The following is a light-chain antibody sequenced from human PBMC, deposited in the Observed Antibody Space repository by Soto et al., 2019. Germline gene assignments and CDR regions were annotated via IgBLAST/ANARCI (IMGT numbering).Light chain of an antibody. CDR1: QSISSY. Sequence: DIQMTQSPSSLSASVGDRVTITCLASQSISSYLNWYQQKPGKAPKLLIYAASSLESGVPSRFSGSGSGTDFTLTISSLQYEDFATYYCQQSYSIPFTFGPGTKVDIK. CDR3: QQSYSIPFT. V-gene: IGKV1-39*01. CDR2: AAS. J-gene: IGKJ3*01.